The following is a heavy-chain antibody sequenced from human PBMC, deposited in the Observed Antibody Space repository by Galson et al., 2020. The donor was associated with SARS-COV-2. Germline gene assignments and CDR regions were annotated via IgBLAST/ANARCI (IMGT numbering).Heavy chain of an antibody. CDR1: EFTFSTYS. CDR2: ISRSSTYI. D-gene: IGHD1-1*01. J-gene: IGHJ4*02. Sequence: GGSLRLSCAASEFTFSTYSMNWVRQAPGKGLEWVSTISRSSTYIYYADSVRGRFTISRDNAKNSLYLQMNSLRAEDTAVYFCTRDRSTGKPGGFDYWGQGILVTVSS. V-gene: IGHV3-21*01. CDR3: TRDRSTGKPGGFDY.